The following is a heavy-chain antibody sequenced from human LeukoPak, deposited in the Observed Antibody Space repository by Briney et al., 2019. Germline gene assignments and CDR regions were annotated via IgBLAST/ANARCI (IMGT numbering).Heavy chain of an antibody. J-gene: IGHJ6*02. Sequence: GGSLRLSWAASGXTVSTNYVNWVRQAPGKGLEWVSVIYSGGSTYNADSVKGRFSISRDNSKNTLDLQMNSLRVEDTAVYYCARSKSYYYGMDVWGQGTTVTVSS. CDR1: GXTVSTNY. V-gene: IGHV3-66*01. CDR3: ARSKSYYYGMDV. CDR2: IYSGGST.